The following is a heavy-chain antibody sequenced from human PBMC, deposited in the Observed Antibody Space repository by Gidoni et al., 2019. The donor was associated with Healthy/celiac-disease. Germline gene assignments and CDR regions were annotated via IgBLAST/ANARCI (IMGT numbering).Heavy chain of an antibody. D-gene: IGHD6-19*01. CDR1: VLPVSSNY. CDR2: IYSGGST. Sequence: EVHLVEYGGGLVQPGCYLSLSCAASVLPVSSNYMSWVRQAPGKGREWVLVIYSGGSTYYADSVKGRFTISIDNSKNTLYRQMHSSRAEDTAVSYCARQLHSSGWYRNAFDIWGQGTMVTVSS. J-gene: IGHJ3*02. V-gene: IGHV3-66*04. CDR3: ARQLHSSGWYRNAFDI.